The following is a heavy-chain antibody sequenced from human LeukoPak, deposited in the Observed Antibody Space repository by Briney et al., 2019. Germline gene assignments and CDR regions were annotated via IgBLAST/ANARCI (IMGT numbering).Heavy chain of an antibody. V-gene: IGHV1-69*13. Sequence: GASVKLSCKASGGXFSSYAISWVRQAPGQGLKWMGGIIPIFGTANYAQKFQGRVTITADESTSTAYMEMSSLRSEDTAVYYCARDRMTRNTGHLRNYYYGMDVWGQGTTVTVSS. CDR1: GGXFSSYA. D-gene: IGHD1/OR15-1a*01. CDR3: ARDRMTRNTGHLRNYYYGMDV. CDR2: IIPIFGTA. J-gene: IGHJ6*02.